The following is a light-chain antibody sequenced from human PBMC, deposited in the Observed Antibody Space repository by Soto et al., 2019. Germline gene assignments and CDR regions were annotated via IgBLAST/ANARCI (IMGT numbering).Light chain of an antibody. CDR2: AVS. V-gene: IGKV1D-13*01. Sequence: AIQLTQSPSSLSASVGDRVTITCRASQGIYDSLAWYQQKPGRAPNLLIYAVSRSQSGVPSRFGGSGSETEFTLTINNLQPEDFAVYYCQQLHNYPRTFGQGTKVEVK. CDR3: QQLHNYPRT. J-gene: IGKJ1*01. CDR1: QGIYDS.